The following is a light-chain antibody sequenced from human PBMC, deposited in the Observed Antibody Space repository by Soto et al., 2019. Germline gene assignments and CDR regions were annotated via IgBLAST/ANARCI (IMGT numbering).Light chain of an antibody. CDR3: HQYDTSPRT. CDR1: QSLSSGY. CDR2: AAS. J-gene: IGKJ1*01. Sequence: VLTQSTGTLSTSPGEVATLSCKASQSLSSGYLAWYQQKPGQAPRILIYAASSRATGIPDRFSGSGSGTDFSLTISRLEPEDFAVYYCHQYDTSPRTFGQGTNVDIK. V-gene: IGKV3-20*01.